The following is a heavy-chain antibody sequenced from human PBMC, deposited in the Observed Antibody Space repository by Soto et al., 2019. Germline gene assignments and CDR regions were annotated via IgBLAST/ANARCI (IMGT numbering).Heavy chain of an antibody. J-gene: IGHJ4*02. CDR3: AKEISSGYTGTYFDY. Sequence: GGSLRLSCAASGFTFSSYGMHWVRQAPGKGLEWVAVISYDGSNKYYADSVKGRFTISRDNSKNTLYLQMNSLRAEDTAVYYCAKEISSGYTGTYFDYWGQGTLVTVSS. CDR2: ISYDGSNK. V-gene: IGHV3-30*18. D-gene: IGHD6-19*01. CDR1: GFTFSSYG.